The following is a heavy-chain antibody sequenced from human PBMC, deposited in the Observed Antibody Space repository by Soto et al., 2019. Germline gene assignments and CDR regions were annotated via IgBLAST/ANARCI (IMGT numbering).Heavy chain of an antibody. V-gene: IGHV1-8*01. CDR2: MNPNSGNT. J-gene: IGHJ5*02. CDR3: XREQQVRGFDP. CDR1: GYTFTSYD. D-gene: IGHD6-13*01. Sequence: QVQLVQSGAEVKKPGASVKVSCKASGYTFTSYDINWVRQATGQGLEWMGWMNPNSGNTGYAQKFQGRVTMTRNTXXXXXXXXXXXXXXXXXXXXXXXREQQVRGFDPWGQGTLVTVSS.